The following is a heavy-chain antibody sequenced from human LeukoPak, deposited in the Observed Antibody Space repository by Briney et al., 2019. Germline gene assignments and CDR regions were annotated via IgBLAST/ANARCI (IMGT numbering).Heavy chain of an antibody. CDR1: GVSISRGGYS. CDR3: ARDRSDGDYEGSDRSFDY. D-gene: IGHD4-17*01. J-gene: IGHJ4*02. Sequence: PSETLSLTCVVSGVSISRGGYSWTWIRQPPGKGLEWIGYIYHSGSTNYNPSLKSRVTISVDKSKNQFSLKLSSVTAADTAVYYCARDRSDGDYEGSDRSFDYWGQGTLVTVSS. CDR2: IYHSGST. V-gene: IGHV4-30-2*01.